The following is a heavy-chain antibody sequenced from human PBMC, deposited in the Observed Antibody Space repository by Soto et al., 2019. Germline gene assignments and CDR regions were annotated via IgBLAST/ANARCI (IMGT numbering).Heavy chain of an antibody. CDR3: AKYTKTRSATYMDV. Sequence: PGGSLRLSCAASGFTFSSYGMRWVRQAPGKGLEWVAVISYDGSNKYYADSVKGRFTISRDNSKNTLYLQMNSLRAEDTAVYYCAKYTKTRSATYMDVWGKGTTVTVSS. CDR1: GFTFSSYG. V-gene: IGHV3-30*18. J-gene: IGHJ6*03. CDR2: ISYDGSNK.